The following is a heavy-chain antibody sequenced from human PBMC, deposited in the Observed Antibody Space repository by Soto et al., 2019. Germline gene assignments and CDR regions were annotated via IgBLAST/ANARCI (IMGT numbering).Heavy chain of an antibody. Sequence: GGSLRLSCAASGFTFSSYGMHWVRQAPGKGLEWVAVISYDGSNKYYADSVKGRFTISRDNSKNTLYLQMNSLRAEDTAVYYCAKDASSSPGPYWGQGTLVTVSS. V-gene: IGHV3-30*18. CDR1: GFTFSSYG. CDR2: ISYDGSNK. D-gene: IGHD2-2*01. J-gene: IGHJ4*02. CDR3: AKDASSSPGPY.